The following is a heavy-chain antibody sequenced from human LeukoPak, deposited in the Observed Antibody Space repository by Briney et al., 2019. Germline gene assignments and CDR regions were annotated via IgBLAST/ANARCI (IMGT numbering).Heavy chain of an antibody. CDR2: IYHSGST. V-gene: IGHV4-38-2*02. Sequence: PSETLSLTCAVSGYSISSGYYWGWLRQPPGKGLEWIGSIYHSGSTYYNPSLKSRVTISVDTSKNQFSLKLSSVTAADTAVYYCARDYYDSSGYLFDYWGQGTLVTVSS. CDR1: GYSISSGYY. J-gene: IGHJ4*02. D-gene: IGHD3-22*01. CDR3: ARDYYDSSGYLFDY.